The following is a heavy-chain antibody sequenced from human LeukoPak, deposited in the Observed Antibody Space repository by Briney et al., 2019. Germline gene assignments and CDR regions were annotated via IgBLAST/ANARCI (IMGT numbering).Heavy chain of an antibody. CDR2: ISYDGSNK. Sequence: GGSLRLSCAASGFTFSSYAMHWVRQAPGKGLEWVAVISYDGSNKYYADSVKGRFTISRDNSKNTLYLQMNSLRAVDTAVYYCARQAVAGTPFDYWGQGTLVTVSS. CDR1: GFTFSSYA. CDR3: ARQAVAGTPFDY. D-gene: IGHD6-19*01. V-gene: IGHV3-30-3*01. J-gene: IGHJ4*02.